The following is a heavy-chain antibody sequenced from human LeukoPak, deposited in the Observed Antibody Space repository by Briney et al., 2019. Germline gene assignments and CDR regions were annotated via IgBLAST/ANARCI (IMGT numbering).Heavy chain of an antibody. J-gene: IGHJ3*02. V-gene: IGHV4-59*08. Sequence: SETLSLTCTVSGGSISSYYWSWIRQPPGKGLEWIGYIYYSGSTNYNPSLKSRVTISVDTSKNQFSLRLTSVTAADTAVYYCARQRDVGCSSIGCYGHGAFDIWGQGTVVTVSS. CDR2: IYYSGST. D-gene: IGHD2-2*01. CDR1: GGSISSYY. CDR3: ARQRDVGCSSIGCYGHGAFDI.